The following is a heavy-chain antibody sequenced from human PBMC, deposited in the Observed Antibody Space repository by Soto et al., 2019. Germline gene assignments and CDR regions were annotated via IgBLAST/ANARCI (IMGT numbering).Heavy chain of an antibody. D-gene: IGHD6-19*01. CDR2: IYYSGST. J-gene: IGHJ6*02. CDR3: ARGSGPYYYGMDV. CDR1: GGSISSYY. V-gene: IGHV4-59*01. Sequence: SETLSLTCTVSGGSISSYYWSWIRQPPGKGLEWIGYIYYSGSTNYNPSLKSRVTISVDTSKNQFSLKLSSVTAADTAVYYCARGSGPYYYGMDVWGQGTTVTVSS.